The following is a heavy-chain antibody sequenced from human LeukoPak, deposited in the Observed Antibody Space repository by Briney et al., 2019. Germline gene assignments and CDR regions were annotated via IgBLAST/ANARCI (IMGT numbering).Heavy chain of an antibody. D-gene: IGHD6-19*01. J-gene: IGHJ4*02. Sequence: GGSLRLSCAASGFTFSSSSMNWVRQAPGKGLEGVSSISSSSSYIYYADSVKGRFTISRDNAKNSLYLQMNSLRAEDTAVYYCAREGVGIAVAGKASSLDYWGQGTLVTVSS. V-gene: IGHV3-21*01. CDR3: AREGVGIAVAGKASSLDY. CDR1: GFTFSSSS. CDR2: ISSSSSYI.